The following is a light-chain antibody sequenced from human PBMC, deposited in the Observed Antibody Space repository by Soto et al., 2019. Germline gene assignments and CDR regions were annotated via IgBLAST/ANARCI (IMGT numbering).Light chain of an antibody. CDR3: ISYAGTACV. CDR1: SSDVGGYNY. J-gene: IGLJ1*01. CDR2: EVS. V-gene: IGLV2-8*01. Sequence: QSALAQPPSASGSPGQSVTISCTGTSSDVGGYNYVSWYQQYPGKVPKLIIYEVSERPSGVPDRFSGSKSGNTASLTVSGLQPEDEADYYCISYAGTACVFGTGTKVTVL.